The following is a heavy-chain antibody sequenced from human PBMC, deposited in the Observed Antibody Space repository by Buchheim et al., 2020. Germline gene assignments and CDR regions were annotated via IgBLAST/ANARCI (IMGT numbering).Heavy chain of an antibody. V-gene: IGHV4-39*01. Sequence: QLQLQESGPGLVKPSETLSLTCTVSGGSISSSSYYWGWIRQPPGKGLEWIGSIYYSGSTYSNPSLKSRVTISVDTSKNQFSLKLSSVTAADTAVYYCARHYGGTYCGGDCYADYWGQGTL. CDR2: IYYSGST. CDR1: GGSISSSSYY. CDR3: ARHYGGTYCGGDCYADY. J-gene: IGHJ4*02. D-gene: IGHD2-21*01.